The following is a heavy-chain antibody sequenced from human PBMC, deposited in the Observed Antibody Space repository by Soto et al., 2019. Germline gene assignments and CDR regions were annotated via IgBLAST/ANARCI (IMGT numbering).Heavy chain of an antibody. CDR2: ISYSGRT. CDR1: GCSISTCDYN. D-gene: IGHD1-26*01. Sequence: PSDPLSHTYTISGCSISTCDYNWSWIHHPPGQDLEVIACISYSGRTYYKTSLQSRVTMSEDMSRYQFSLRLCSVTAADTAVYYCATMGTTTGSYYFYYWGQG. V-gene: IGHV4-30-4*02. J-gene: IGHJ4*02. CDR3: ATMGTTTGSYYFYY.